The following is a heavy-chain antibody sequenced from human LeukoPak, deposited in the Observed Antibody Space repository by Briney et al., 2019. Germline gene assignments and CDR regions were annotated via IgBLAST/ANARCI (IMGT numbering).Heavy chain of an antibody. CDR2: INPSGDNT. CDR3: ARGRTNGFNTFDY. V-gene: IGHV1-46*01. CDR1: GYTCTSYY. D-gene: IGHD5-24*01. Sequence: ASVKVSCKASGYTCTSYYMHWVRQAPGQGLEWMGIINPSGDNTNYAQKFQGRVTMTRDTPTSTVYMEVSSLRSDDTAVYYCARGRTNGFNTFDYWGPGTLVTVSS. J-gene: IGHJ4*02.